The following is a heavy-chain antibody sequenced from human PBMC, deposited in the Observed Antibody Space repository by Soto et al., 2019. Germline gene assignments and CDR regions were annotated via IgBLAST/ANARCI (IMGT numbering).Heavy chain of an antibody. CDR2: ISYDGSNK. D-gene: IGHD2-2*01. CDR1: GFTFSSYA. V-gene: IGHV3-30-3*01. Sequence: PGGSLRLSCAASGFTFSSYAMHWVRQAPGKGLEWVAVISYDGSNKYYADSVKGRFTISRDNSKNTLYLQMNSLRAEDTAVYYCARGWEVIVPTSPVYWGQGTLVTVSS. CDR3: ARGWEVIVPTSPVY. J-gene: IGHJ4*02.